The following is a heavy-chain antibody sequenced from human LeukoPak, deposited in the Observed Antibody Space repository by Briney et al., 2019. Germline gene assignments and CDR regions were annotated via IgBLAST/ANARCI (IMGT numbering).Heavy chain of an antibody. V-gene: IGHV4-31*03. J-gene: IGHJ5*02. D-gene: IGHD2-2*01. CDR3: ARGKRYCSSTSCSLNWFDP. Sequence: SETLSLTCTVSGGSISSGGYYWSWIRQHPGTGLEWIGYIYYSGSTYYNPSLKSRVTISVDTSKNQFSLKLSSVTAADTAVYYCARGKRYCSSTSCSLNWFDPWGQGTLVTVSS. CDR2: IYYSGST. CDR1: GGSISSGGYY.